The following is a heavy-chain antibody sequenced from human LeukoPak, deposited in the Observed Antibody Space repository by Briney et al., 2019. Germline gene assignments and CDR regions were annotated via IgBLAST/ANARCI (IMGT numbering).Heavy chain of an antibody. J-gene: IGHJ6*03. CDR3: ARSYGGSYYYYYMDV. V-gene: IGHV3-21*01. D-gene: IGHD4-23*01. CDR1: GFTFSSYS. CDR2: ISSSSSYI. Sequence: GGSLRLSCAASGFTFSSYSMNWVRQAPGKGLEWVSSISSSSSYIYYADSVKGQFTISRDNAKNSLYLQMNSLRAEDTAVYYCARSYGGSYYYYYMDVWGKGTTVTVSS.